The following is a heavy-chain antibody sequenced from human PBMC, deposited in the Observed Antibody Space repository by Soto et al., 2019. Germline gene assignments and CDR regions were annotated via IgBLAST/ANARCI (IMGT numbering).Heavy chain of an antibody. CDR2: ISYDGRNK. CDR1: GFTFSSYG. D-gene: IGHD6-19*01. V-gene: IGHV3-30*18. Sequence: QVPLVESGGGVVQPGRSLRLSCAASGFTFSSYGMHWVRQAPGKGLEWVAVISYDGRNKYYADAVKGRFTISRDNSKNTLYLQMSSLRAEDTAVYYCVKDGSSGWPYFYDMDVWGQGTTVTVSS. J-gene: IGHJ6*02. CDR3: VKDGSSGWPYFYDMDV.